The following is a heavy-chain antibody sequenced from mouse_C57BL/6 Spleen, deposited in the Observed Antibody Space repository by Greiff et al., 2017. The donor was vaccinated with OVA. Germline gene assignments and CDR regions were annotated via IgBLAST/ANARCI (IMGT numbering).Heavy chain of an antibody. Sequence: EVKLMESGGGLVKPGGSLKLSCAASGFTFSDYGMHWVRQAPEKGLEWVAYISSGSSTIYYADTVKGRFTISRDNAKNTLFLQMTSLRSEDTAMYYCALLTGTPYYFDYWGQGTTLTVSS. J-gene: IGHJ2*01. V-gene: IGHV5-17*01. CDR2: ISSGSSTI. CDR1: GFTFSDYG. D-gene: IGHD4-1*01. CDR3: ALLTGTPYYFDY.